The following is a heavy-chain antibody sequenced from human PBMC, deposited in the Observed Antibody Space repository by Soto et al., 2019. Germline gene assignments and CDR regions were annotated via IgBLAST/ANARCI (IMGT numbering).Heavy chain of an antibody. J-gene: IGHJ3*02. Sequence: ASVKVSCKASGYNFTGYGISWVRQAPGQGLEWMGWISAYNGNTNYAQKLQGRVTMTTDTSTSTAYLHWSSLEASDSAVYYCARQGDMAATPADAFDIWGQGTLVTVSS. CDR3: ARQGDMAATPADAFDI. CDR2: ISAYNGNT. CDR1: GYNFTGYG. D-gene: IGHD6-19*01. V-gene: IGHV1-18*01.